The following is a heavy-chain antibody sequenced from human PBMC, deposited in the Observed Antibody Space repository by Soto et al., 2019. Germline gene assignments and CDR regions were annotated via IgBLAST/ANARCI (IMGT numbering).Heavy chain of an antibody. CDR2: IYYSGST. D-gene: IGHD3-22*01. J-gene: IGHJ6*03. Sequence: SETLSLTCTVSGGSISSYYWSWIRQPPGKGLEWIGYIYYSGSTNYNPSLKSRVTISVDTSKNQFSLKLSSVTAADTAVYYCARWSVVYNYYYMDVWGKGTTVTVSS. CDR1: GGSISSYY. V-gene: IGHV4-59*08. CDR3: ARWSVVYNYYYMDV.